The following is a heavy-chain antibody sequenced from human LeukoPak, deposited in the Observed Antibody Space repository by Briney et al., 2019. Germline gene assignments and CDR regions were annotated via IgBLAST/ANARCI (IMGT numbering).Heavy chain of an antibody. Sequence: GGSLRLSCAASGCTFSSYWMSWVRQAPGKGLEWVANIKQDGSEKYYVDSVKGRFTISRDNAKNSLYLQMNSLRAEDTAVYYCARWGSRLRELHFDYWGQGTLVTVSS. J-gene: IGHJ4*02. V-gene: IGHV3-7*01. CDR1: GCTFSSYW. CDR2: IKQDGSEK. CDR3: ARWGSRLRELHFDY. D-gene: IGHD3-16*01.